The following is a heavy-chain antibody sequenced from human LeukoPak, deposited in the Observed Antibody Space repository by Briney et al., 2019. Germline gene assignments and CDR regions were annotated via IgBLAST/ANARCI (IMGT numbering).Heavy chain of an antibody. V-gene: IGHV3-48*03. CDR2: ISSSGSTI. CDR1: GFTFSSYE. CDR3: ASKAKDYYGMDV. J-gene: IGHJ6*02. Sequence: QPGGSLRLSCAASGFTFSSYEMNWVRQAPGKGLEWISDISSSGSTIYYADSVRGRFTISRDNAKNSLYLQMNRLRAEDTAVYYCASKAKDYYGMDVWGQGTTVTVSS.